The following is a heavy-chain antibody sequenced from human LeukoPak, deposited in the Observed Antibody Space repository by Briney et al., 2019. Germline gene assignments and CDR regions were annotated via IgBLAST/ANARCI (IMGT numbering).Heavy chain of an antibody. D-gene: IGHD3-10*01. J-gene: IGHJ4*02. Sequence: TGGSLRLSCAASGFTFSSSAMSWVRQAPGKGLEWLSTISGGGGSTYYADSVKGRFTISRDNSKSTLYIQMNSLRAEDTAVYYCARAKPKNMVRGLIMRRESRYYFDYWGQGTLVTVSS. CDR1: GFTFSSSA. V-gene: IGHV3-23*01. CDR2: ISGGGGST. CDR3: ARAKPKNMVRGLIMRRESRYYFDY.